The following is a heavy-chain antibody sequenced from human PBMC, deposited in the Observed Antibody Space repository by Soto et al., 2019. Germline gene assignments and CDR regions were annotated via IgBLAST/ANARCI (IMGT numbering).Heavy chain of an antibody. CDR2: VNVGNGDT. Sequence: QAQLVQSGAEVKKPGASVKVSCKGSGFTFSSFPIHWVRQAPGQRLEWMGWVNVGNGDTRYSPNFQDRVTISRDPSASTVYMNLSSLRSEDTAVFYCATLNWGAFDYWGQGTLVTVSS. CDR3: ATLNWGAFDY. D-gene: IGHD7-27*01. J-gene: IGHJ4*02. CDR1: GFTFSSFP. V-gene: IGHV1-3*01.